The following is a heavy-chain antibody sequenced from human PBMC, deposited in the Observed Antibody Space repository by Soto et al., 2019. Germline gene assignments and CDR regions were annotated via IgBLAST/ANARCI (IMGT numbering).Heavy chain of an antibody. V-gene: IGHV1-69*04. CDR2: IIPLLDIT. Sequence: SVKVSCKASGYTFTGYYMHWVRQAPGQGLEWMGRIIPLLDITNYAQKFQGRVTITADKSTSTAYMELNSLRSEDTAVYYCVRDSPIGSTYSGYDGIDYWG. J-gene: IGHJ4*01. CDR1: GYTFTGYY. D-gene: IGHD5-12*01. CDR3: VRDSPIGSTYSGYDGIDY.